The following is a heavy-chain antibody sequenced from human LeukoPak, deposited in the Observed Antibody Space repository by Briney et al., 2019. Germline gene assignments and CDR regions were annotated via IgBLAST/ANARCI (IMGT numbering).Heavy chain of an antibody. CDR3: AKAQPRYSSGWYVRYYFDY. D-gene: IGHD6-19*01. Sequence: GGSLRLSCAASGFTFDEYTMHWVRQAPGKGLEWVSGISWNSGSIGYADSVKGRFTISRDNAKNSLYLQMNSLRAEDTALYYCAKAQPRYSSGWYVRYYFDYWGQGTLVTVSS. CDR2: ISWNSGSI. V-gene: IGHV3-9*01. J-gene: IGHJ4*02. CDR1: GFTFDEYT.